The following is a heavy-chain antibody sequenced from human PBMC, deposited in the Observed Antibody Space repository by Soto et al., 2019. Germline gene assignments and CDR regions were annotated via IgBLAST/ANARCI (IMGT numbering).Heavy chain of an antibody. V-gene: IGHV4-59*12. D-gene: IGHD5-18*01. J-gene: IGHJ4*02. CDR1: GGSISSYY. Sequence: SETLSLTCTVSGGSISSYYWSWIRQPPGKGLEWIGYIYYSGGTNYNPSLKSRVAISVDTSKNQFSLKLSSVTAADTAVYYCAREEVGGGYSYGYDYWGQGTLVTVSS. CDR2: IYYSGGT. CDR3: AREEVGGGYSYGYDY.